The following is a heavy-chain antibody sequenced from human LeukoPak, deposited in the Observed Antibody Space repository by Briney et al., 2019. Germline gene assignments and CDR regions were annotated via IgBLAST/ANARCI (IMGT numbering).Heavy chain of an antibody. CDR1: GFTFSSYG. CDR3: AKDLRGYPYYYGMDV. CDR2: ISYDGSNK. J-gene: IGHJ6*02. V-gene: IGHV3-30*18. Sequence: SGGSLRLSCAASGFTFSSYGMHWVRQAPGKGLEWVAVISYDGSNKYYADSVKGRFTISRDNSKNTLYLQMNSLRAEDTAAYYCAKDLRGYPYYYGMDVWGQGTTVTVSS. D-gene: IGHD5-12*01.